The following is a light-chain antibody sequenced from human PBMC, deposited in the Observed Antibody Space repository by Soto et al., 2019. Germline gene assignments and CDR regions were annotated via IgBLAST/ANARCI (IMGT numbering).Light chain of an antibody. CDR2: GAT. CDR3: QQYGSSPLWT. CDR1: QSVSSKY. V-gene: IGKV3-20*01. J-gene: IGKJ1*01. Sequence: EIVFTPSPGPLSFSPGERATLSLKASQSVSSKYLAWYQQKPGQAPRLLIYGATSRATGIPDRFSGSGSGTDLTLTISRLEPEDFAVYYCQQYGSSPLWTFGQGTKVDIK.